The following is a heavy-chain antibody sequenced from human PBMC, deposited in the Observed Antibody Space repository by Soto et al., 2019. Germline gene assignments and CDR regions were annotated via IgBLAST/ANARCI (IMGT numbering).Heavy chain of an antibody. D-gene: IGHD1-1*01. Sequence: ASVKVSCKASGYTFTDYYMHWVRQSPGQGLEWMGWINANSGGTKIPQKSQGRVIMTRDTSISTAYMELTRLTSDDTAVYYCARAGLTTLELATTYWGQGTLVTVSS. V-gene: IGHV1-2*02. CDR2: INANSGGT. CDR3: ARAGLTTLELATTY. J-gene: IGHJ4*02. CDR1: GYTFTDYY.